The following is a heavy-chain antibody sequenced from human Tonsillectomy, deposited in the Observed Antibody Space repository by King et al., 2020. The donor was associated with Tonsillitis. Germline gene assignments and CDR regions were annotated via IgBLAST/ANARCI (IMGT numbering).Heavy chain of an antibody. CDR2: IGTAGDT. J-gene: IGHJ5*02. V-gene: IGHV3-13*01. CDR3: ARGTHYSSCWSTPFDP. D-gene: IGHD6-13*01. Sequence: VQLVESGGGLVQPGGSLRLSCAASGFTFSSYDMHWVRQATGKGLEWVSAIGTAGDTYYPGSVKGRFTISRENAKNSLYLQMNSLRAGDTAVYYCARGTHYSSCWSTPFDPWGQGTLVTVSS. CDR1: GFTFSSYD.